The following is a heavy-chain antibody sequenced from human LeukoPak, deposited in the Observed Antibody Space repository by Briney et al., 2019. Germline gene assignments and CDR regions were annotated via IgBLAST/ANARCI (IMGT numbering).Heavy chain of an antibody. CDR3: AKAYCGGDCYFDY. CDR2: ISYDGSNK. Sequence: AGGSLRLSCAASGFTFSTHAMHWVRQAPGKGLEWVAVISYDGSNKYYADSVKGRFTISRDNSKNTLYLQMNSLRAEDTAVYYCAKAYCGGDCYFDYWGQGTLVTVSS. D-gene: IGHD2-21*02. CDR1: GFTFSTHA. J-gene: IGHJ4*02. V-gene: IGHV3-30*04.